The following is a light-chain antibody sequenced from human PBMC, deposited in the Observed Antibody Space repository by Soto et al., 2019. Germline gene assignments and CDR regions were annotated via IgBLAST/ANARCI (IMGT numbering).Light chain of an antibody. J-gene: IGLJ1*01. V-gene: IGLV1-40*01. CDR2: GTT. CDR3: QSYDGTMSGSYG. Sequence: QSLLTQPPSVSGAPGQRVTISCTGSSSNIGAGYDVHWYQQLPGTAPKLIIYGTTNRPSGVPDRFSGSKSGTSASLAITGLQAEDEADYYCQSYDGTMSGSYGVGSGTKVTVL. CDR1: SSNIGAGYD.